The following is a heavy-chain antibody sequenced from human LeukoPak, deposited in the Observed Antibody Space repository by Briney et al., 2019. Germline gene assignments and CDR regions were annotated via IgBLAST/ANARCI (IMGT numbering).Heavy chain of an antibody. D-gene: IGHD2-15*01. Sequence: PGGSLRPSWAPSEFTFSSYAMHWVRQAPAKGLEWVAVISYVGSNKYYADSVKGRFTISRDNSKNTLYLQMNSLRAEDTAVYYCASQGLYCSGGSCYSFVLDYWGQGTLVTVSS. J-gene: IGHJ4*02. CDR3: ASQGLYCSGGSCYSFVLDY. CDR2: ISYVGSNK. V-gene: IGHV3-30*04. CDR1: EFTFSSYA.